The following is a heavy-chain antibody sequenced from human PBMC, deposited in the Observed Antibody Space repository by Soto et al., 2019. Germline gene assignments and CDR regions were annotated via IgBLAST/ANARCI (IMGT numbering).Heavy chain of an antibody. CDR3: ARVGLRYFDWLLYYYYGMDV. V-gene: IGHV3-48*03. D-gene: IGHD3-9*01. CDR2: ISSSGSTI. CDR1: GFTFSSYE. Sequence: EVQLVESGGGLVQPGGSPRLSCAASGFTFSSYEMNWVRQAPGKGLEWVSYISSSGSTIYYADSVKGRFTISRDNAKNSLYLQMNSLRAEDTVVYYCARVGLRYFDWLLYYYYGMDVWGQGTTVTVSS. J-gene: IGHJ6*02.